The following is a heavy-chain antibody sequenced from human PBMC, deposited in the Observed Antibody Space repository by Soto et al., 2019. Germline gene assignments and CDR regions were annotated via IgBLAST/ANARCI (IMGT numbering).Heavy chain of an antibody. V-gene: IGHV4-34*01. J-gene: IGHJ4*02. CDR2: INHSGST. D-gene: IGHD1-7*01. CDR1: GGSFSGGD. CDR3: ASRKYIWNYEGNYFFY. Sequence: PSETLSLTCAVYGGSFSGGDWNWMRQPPGKGLEWIGEINHSGSTNYNPSLKSRVTISADTSKNQFSLKLSSVTAADTAVYYCASRKYIWNYEGNYFFYWVEGILVTVSS.